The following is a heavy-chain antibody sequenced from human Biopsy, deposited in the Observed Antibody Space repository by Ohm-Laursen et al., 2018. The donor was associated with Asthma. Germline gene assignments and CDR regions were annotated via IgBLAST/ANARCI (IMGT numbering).Heavy chain of an antibody. J-gene: IGHJ3*01. CDR1: GYTFIHFA. CDR2: INAGDGNT. CDR3: ARTYYDFLTGQVNDAFAL. Sequence: ASVKVSCKAPGYTFIHFAIHWVRQAPGQRLEWMGWINAGDGNTKYSQKFLGRVTITRDTSASTAYMDLRSLRSEDTAMYYCARTYYDFLTGQVNDAFALWGQGTMVTVSS. D-gene: IGHD3-9*01. V-gene: IGHV1-3*01.